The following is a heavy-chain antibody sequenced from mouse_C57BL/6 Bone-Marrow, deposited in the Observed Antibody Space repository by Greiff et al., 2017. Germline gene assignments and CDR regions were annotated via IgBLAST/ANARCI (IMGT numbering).Heavy chain of an antibody. D-gene: IGHD2-1*01. V-gene: IGHV1-47*01. Sequence: VMRVEAGAERGKQGAEVKMSCKASGYTCTTYPIEWMKKNNGKSREWRGNFHPYKDDTKYNEKFKGKATLTVEKSSSTVYLELSRLTSDDSAVYYCARGGNYGGYYFDYWGQGTTLTVSS. CDR3: ARGGNYGGYYFDY. CDR2: FHPYKDDT. CDR1: GYTCTTYP. J-gene: IGHJ2*01.